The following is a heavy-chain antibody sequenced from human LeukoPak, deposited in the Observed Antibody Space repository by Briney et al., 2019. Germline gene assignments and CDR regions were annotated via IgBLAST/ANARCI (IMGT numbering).Heavy chain of an antibody. J-gene: IGHJ4*02. CDR3: ARDSGGSSWFDY. CDR2: VFYNGAT. D-gene: IGHD6-13*01. V-gene: IGHV4-39*07. CDR1: GGSISSSIYY. Sequence: SETLSLTCIVSGGSISSSIYYWAWVRQPPGKGLEWIGTVFYNGATQYSPSLRSRVTISIDTSTNQFSLKLSSVTAADTAVYYCARDSGGSSWFDYWGQGTLVTVSS.